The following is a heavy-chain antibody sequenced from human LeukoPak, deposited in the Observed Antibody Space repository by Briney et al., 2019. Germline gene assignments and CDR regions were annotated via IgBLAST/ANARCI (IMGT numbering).Heavy chain of an antibody. Sequence: GGSLRLSCTASGFTFSNYWMSWVRQVPGKGLVCVSRINIDGTSTSYADSVKGRFTISRDNAKNALYLQMKSLRVEDTAVYYCARGTSDWYGIDYWGQGALVNVSS. V-gene: IGHV3-74*01. CDR3: ARGTSDWYGIDY. J-gene: IGHJ4*02. CDR2: INIDGTST. D-gene: IGHD2-21*01. CDR1: GFTFSNYW.